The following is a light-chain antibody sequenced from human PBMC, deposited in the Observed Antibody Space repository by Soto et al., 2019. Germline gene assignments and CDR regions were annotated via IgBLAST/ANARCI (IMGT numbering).Light chain of an antibody. CDR1: RAINNW. CDR2: AAS. J-gene: IGKJ4*01. V-gene: IGKV1-12*01. Sequence: DIQMTQSPSSVAASVGDRVTITCRASRAINNWLAWYQQKPGKAPRLLIFAASTLQSAVPSRFSGSGSGADFTLTFTGLQPEDFATYYCQQALGFPRTFGGGTKVVLK. CDR3: QQALGFPRT.